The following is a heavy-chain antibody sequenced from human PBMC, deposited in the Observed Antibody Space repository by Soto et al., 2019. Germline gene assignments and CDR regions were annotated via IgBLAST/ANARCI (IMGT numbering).Heavy chain of an antibody. CDR1: GFTFSSYW. CDR2: IKQDGSEK. D-gene: IGHD2-2*01. J-gene: IGHJ5*02. V-gene: IGHV3-7*01. CDR3: GREGGYCSSTGCFRNCFAP. Sequence: EVQLVESGGGLVQPGGSLRLSCAASGFTFSSYWMSWVRQAPGKGLEWVANIKQDGSEKYYVDSVKGRFTISRDNAKNSLYLKRNGRRAEDTAVYYCGREGGYCSSTGCFRNCFAPWGQGTLVTVSS.